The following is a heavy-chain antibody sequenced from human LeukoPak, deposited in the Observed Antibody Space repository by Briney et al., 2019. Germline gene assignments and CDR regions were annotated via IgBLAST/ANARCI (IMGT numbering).Heavy chain of an antibody. V-gene: IGHV1-18*01. D-gene: IGHD1-26*01. CDR1: GYTFTSYG. CDR2: ISAYTGNT. CDR3: ARDLIVGATLAGGHDAFDI. J-gene: IGHJ3*02. Sequence: GASVKVSCKASGYTFTSYGISWVRQAPGQGLEWMGWISAYTGNTNYAQNLQGRVTMTTDTSTRTAYMDLRSLRSDDTAVYYCARDLIVGATLAGGHDAFDIWGQGTMVTVSS.